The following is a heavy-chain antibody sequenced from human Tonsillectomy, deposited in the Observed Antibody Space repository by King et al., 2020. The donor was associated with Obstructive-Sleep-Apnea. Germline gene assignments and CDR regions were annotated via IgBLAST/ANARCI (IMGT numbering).Heavy chain of an antibody. J-gene: IGHJ4*02. D-gene: IGHD3-10*01. Sequence: QMQLQESGPGLVKPSETLSLTCTVSGGSISSYYWSWIRQPPGKGLEGIGYIYYSGSTNYNPSLKSRVTISVDTSKNQFSLKLSSVTAADTAVYYCARGVGELFGLFDYWGQGTLVTVSS. CDR1: GGSISSYY. CDR2: IYYSGST. CDR3: ARGVGELFGLFDY. V-gene: IGHV4-59*08.